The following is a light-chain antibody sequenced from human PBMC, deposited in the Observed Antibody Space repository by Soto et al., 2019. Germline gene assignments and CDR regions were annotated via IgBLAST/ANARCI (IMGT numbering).Light chain of an antibody. CDR2: GAS. CDR1: QSVSSN. Sequence: EIVMTQSPATLPVSPGERATLSCRASQSVSSNLAWYQQKPGQAPRFLIYGASTRATGIPARFSGSGSGTEFTLTISSLQSEDFATYYCQQYNNWPPITFGQGTRLEIK. CDR3: QQYNNWPPIT. V-gene: IGKV3-15*01. J-gene: IGKJ5*01.